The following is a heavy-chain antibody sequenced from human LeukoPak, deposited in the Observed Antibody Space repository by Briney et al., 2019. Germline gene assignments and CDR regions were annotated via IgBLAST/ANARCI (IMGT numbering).Heavy chain of an antibody. Sequence: GGSLRLSCVASGFTFSSNWMHWVRQAPGKGLAWVSRINEDGRTTNYADSVKGRFTISRDNAKNTLYLQMNSLRAEDTAMYHCVRDLGGRSGHWGQGTLVTVSS. V-gene: IGHV3-74*01. D-gene: IGHD1-26*01. CDR3: VRDLGGRSGH. CDR2: INEDGRTT. CDR1: GFTFSSNW. J-gene: IGHJ4*02.